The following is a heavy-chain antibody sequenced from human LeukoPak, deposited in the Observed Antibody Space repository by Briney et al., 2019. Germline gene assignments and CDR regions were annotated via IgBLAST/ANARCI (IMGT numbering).Heavy chain of an antibody. CDR3: AELGITMIGGV. D-gene: IGHD3-10*02. V-gene: IGHV3-7*01. CDR1: GFIFTSYW. J-gene: IGHJ6*04. Sequence: GGSPRLSCAASGFIFTSYWMSWVRQAPGKGLEWVANIKDDGGEKYYADSVKGRFTISRDNAKNSLYLQMNSLRAEDTAVYYCAELGITMIGGVWGKGTTVTISS. CDR2: IKDDGGEK.